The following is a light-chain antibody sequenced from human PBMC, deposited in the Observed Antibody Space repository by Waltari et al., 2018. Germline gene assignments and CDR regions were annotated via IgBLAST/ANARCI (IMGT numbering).Light chain of an antibody. CDR2: EAS. J-gene: IGKJ1*01. V-gene: IGKV3-11*01. Sequence: EIVLTQSPVTLSLSPGESAALSCRASQSVSNYLAWYQQTPGQAPRLLIYEASNRATGVPARFSGSGSGIDFTLTISSLEPEDFAVYYCQQRTTWTFGQGTKVEIK. CDR3: QQRTTWT. CDR1: QSVSNY.